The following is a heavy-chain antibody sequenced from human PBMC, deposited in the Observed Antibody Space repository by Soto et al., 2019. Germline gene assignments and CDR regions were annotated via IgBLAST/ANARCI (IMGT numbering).Heavy chain of an antibody. CDR2: IRGNGDPP. V-gene: IGHV3-64D*06. Sequence: GGSLRLSCSASGFTFSSYAMHWVRQAPGKGLEYVSGIRGNGDPPFYADSVKGRFTISRDNSKNTLYLQMSSLSADDTAVYYCVKSRGGINFDFFDWGQGALVTVSS. CDR3: VKSRGGINFDFFD. CDR1: GFTFSSYA. J-gene: IGHJ4*02. D-gene: IGHD1-1*01.